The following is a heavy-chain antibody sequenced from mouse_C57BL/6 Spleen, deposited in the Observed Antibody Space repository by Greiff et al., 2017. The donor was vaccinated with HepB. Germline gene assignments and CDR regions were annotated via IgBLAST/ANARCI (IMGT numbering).Heavy chain of an antibody. CDR3: ARVLWAWFAY. D-gene: IGHD6-1*01. CDR1: GYSITSGYY. Sequence: VQLQQSGPGLVKPSQSLSLTCSVTGYSITSGYYWNWIRHFPGNKLEWMGYISYDGSNNYNPSLKNRISITRDTSKNQFFLKLNSVTTEDTATYYCARVLWAWFAYWGQGTLVTVSA. V-gene: IGHV3-6*01. CDR2: ISYDGSN. J-gene: IGHJ3*01.